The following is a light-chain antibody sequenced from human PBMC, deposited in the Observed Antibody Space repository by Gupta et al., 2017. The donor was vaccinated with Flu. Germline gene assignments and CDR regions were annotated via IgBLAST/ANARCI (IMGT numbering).Light chain of an antibody. J-gene: IGLJ1*01. CDR3: LLFYGGGYV. V-gene: IGLV7-43*01. CDR2: STN. Sequence: STGAVTSASYANWFQQKPGQAPRALIYSTNNKHSWTPARFSGSLLGDKAALTLSGVQPEDEAEYYCLLFYGGGYVFGTGTKVTVL. CDR1: TGAVTSASY.